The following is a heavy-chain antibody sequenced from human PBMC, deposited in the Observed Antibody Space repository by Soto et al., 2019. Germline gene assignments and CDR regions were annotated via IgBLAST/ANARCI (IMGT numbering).Heavy chain of an antibody. CDR3: ARHAAYYYDSSGYYSHFDY. J-gene: IGHJ4*02. CDR1: GGSISSSSYY. V-gene: IGHV4-39*01. CDR2: IYYSGST. Sequence: SETLSLTCTVSGGSISSSSYYWGWIRQPPGKGLEWIGSIYYSGSTYYNPSLKSRVTISVDTSKNQFSLKLSSVTAADTAVYYCARHAAYYYDSSGYYSHFDYWGPGTLVTVSS. D-gene: IGHD3-22*01.